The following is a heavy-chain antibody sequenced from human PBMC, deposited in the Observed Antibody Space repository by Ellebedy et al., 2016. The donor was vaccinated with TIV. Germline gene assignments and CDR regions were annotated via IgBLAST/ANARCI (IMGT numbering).Heavy chain of an antibody. CDR1: GFTFSTND. Sequence: GESLKISCAASGFTFSTNDMHWVRQATGKGLEWVSAIGTAADTYYAGSVRGRFTVSRENAKNSLYLQMNSLRAEDTAVYYCARGKTTSEYWGQGTLVTVSS. CDR3: ARGKTTSEY. D-gene: IGHD1-7*01. CDR2: IGTAADT. J-gene: IGHJ4*02. V-gene: IGHV3-13*01.